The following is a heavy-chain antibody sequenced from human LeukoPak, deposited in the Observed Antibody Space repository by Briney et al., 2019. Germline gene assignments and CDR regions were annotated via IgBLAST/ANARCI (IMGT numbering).Heavy chain of an antibody. CDR2: IKQDESEK. J-gene: IGHJ4*02. CDR3: ATYSGAHHKTFGD. D-gene: IGHD1-26*01. CDR1: GLYVGRYW. V-gene: IGHV3-7*03. Sequence: PGGSLRLSCAASGLYVGRYWMSWVRQAPGEGLEWVANIKQDESEKDYVDSVKGRLTISRDNAKNSLYLQMNSLRPEDTALYYCATYSGAHHKTFGDWGQGTLVTVSS.